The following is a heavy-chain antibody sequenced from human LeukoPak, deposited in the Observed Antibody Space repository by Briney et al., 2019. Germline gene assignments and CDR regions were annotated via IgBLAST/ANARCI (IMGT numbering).Heavy chain of an antibody. V-gene: IGHV3-30*02. CDR2: IRYDGSNK. J-gene: IGHJ3*02. CDR1: GFTFSSYG. D-gene: IGHD3-22*01. Sequence: PGGSLRLSCAASGFTFSSYGMHWVRQAPGKGLEWVAFIRYDGSNKYYADSVEGRFTISRDNSKNTLYLQMNSLRAEDTAVYYCAKGKRRYYYDSSGYDAFDIWGQGTMVTVSS. CDR3: AKGKRRYYYDSSGYDAFDI.